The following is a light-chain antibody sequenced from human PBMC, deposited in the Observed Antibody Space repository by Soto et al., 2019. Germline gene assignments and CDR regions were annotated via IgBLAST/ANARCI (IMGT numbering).Light chain of an antibody. J-gene: IGLJ1*01. CDR3: GTWDSSLTAFV. CDR1: SSNIGNNY. Sequence: QSVLTQPPSVSAAPGQRVTISCSGSSSNIGNNYVSWYQQLPGTAPKLLIYDNNKRPSGIPDRFSGSKSGTSATVGITGLQTGDEADYYRGTWDSSLTAFVFGTGTKLTVL. CDR2: DNN. V-gene: IGLV1-51*01.